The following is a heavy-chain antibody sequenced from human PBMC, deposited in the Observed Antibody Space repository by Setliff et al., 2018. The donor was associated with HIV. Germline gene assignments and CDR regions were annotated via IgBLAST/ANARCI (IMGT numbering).Heavy chain of an antibody. CDR1: GGSFNGYS. CDR2: INHSGST. Sequence: SETLSLTCAVYGGSFNGYSWTWIRQPPGKGLEWIGGINHSGSTYYNPSLKSRVTISVDTSKNQFSLKLSSVTAADTAVYYCARRPAGAVAGGYGMDVWGQGTTVTVSS. J-gene: IGHJ6*02. V-gene: IGHV4-34*01. D-gene: IGHD6-19*01. CDR3: ARRPAGAVAGGYGMDV.